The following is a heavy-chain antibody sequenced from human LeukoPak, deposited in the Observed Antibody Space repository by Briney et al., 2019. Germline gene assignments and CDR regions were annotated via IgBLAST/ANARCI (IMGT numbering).Heavy chain of an antibody. V-gene: IGHV4-4*02. CDR1: GGSISSSNW. CDR2: IYHSGST. J-gene: IGHJ4*02. CDR3: ARDSVGSGSYYFDY. Sequence: SETLSLTCAVSGGSISSSNWWSWVRQPPGKGLEWIGEIYHSGSTNYNPSLKSRVTISVDKSKNQFSLKLSSVTAADTAVYYCARDSVGSGSYYFDYWGQGTLVTVSS. D-gene: IGHD3-10*01.